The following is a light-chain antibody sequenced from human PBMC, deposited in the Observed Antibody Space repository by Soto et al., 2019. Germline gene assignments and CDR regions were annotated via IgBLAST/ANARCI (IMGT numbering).Light chain of an antibody. J-gene: IGKJ5*01. CDR1: QNIVNY. CDR3: QQRSNWPPIT. CDR2: DAS. V-gene: IGKV3-11*01. Sequence: EIVLTQSPGTLSVSPGERATLSCRASQNIVNYLAWYQQKPGQAPRLLIYDASNRATGIPARFSGSGSGTDFTLTISSLEPEDFAVYYCQQRSNWPPITFGQGTRLEIK.